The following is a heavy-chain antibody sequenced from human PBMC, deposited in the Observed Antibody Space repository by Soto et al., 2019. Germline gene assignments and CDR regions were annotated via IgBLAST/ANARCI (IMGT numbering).Heavy chain of an antibody. CDR1: GFTFSSYA. Sequence: LRLSCAASGFTFSSYAMSWVRQAPGKGLEWVSAISGSGGSTYYADSVKGRFTISRDNSKNTLYLQMNSLRAEDTAVYYCAKVGARGLYYYYYYGMDVWGQGTTVTVYS. J-gene: IGHJ6*02. D-gene: IGHD1-26*01. V-gene: IGHV3-23*01. CDR2: ISGSGGST. CDR3: AKVGARGLYYYYYYGMDV.